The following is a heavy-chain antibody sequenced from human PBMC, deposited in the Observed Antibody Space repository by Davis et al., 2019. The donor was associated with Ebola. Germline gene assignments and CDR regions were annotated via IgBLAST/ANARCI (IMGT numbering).Heavy chain of an antibody. CDR3: ARGSQTYYDFWSGYWDNWFDP. V-gene: IGHV1-69*08. CDR1: GVTLSSYN. Sequence: SVKVSCKASGVTLSSYNINWVRLTPGQGLEWIGGVIPILGTTKKAQKFQGRVTITADKSTSTVYMELSSLRSEDTAVYYCARGSQTYYDFWSGYWDNWFDPWGQGTLVTVSS. J-gene: IGHJ5*02. D-gene: IGHD3-3*01. CDR2: VIPILGTT.